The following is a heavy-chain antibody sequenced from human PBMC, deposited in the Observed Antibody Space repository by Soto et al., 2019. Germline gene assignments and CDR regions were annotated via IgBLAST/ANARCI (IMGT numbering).Heavy chain of an antibody. J-gene: IGHJ6*02. CDR3: ARRVEVPHLYYYYYGMDV. D-gene: IGHD2-15*01. CDR2: IYPGDSDT. V-gene: IGHV5-51*01. Sequence: PGESLKISCKGSGYSFTSYWIGWVRQMPGKGLEWMGIIYPGDSDTRYSPSFQGQVTISADKSISTAYLQWSSLKASDTAMYYCARRVEVPHLYYYYYGMDVWGQGTTVTVSS. CDR1: GYSFTSYW.